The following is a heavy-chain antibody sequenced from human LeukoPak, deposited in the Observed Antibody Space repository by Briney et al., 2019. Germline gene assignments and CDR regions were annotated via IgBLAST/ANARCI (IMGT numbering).Heavy chain of an antibody. J-gene: IGHJ3*02. CDR2: IYYSGST. V-gene: IGHV4-59*01. CDR1: GGSISSYY. D-gene: IGHD1-26*01. Sequence: SETLSLTCTVSGGSISSYYWSWIRQPPGKGLEWIGYIYYSGSTNYNPSLKSRVTISVDTSKNQFSLKLSSVTAADTAVYYCARYLGATNAFDIWGQGTMVTVSS. CDR3: ARYLGATNAFDI.